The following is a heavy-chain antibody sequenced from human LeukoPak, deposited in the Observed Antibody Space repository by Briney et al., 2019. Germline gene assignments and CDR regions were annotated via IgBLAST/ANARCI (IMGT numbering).Heavy chain of an antibody. V-gene: IGHV3-72*01. D-gene: IGHD3-10*01. CDR1: GFTFSDYY. CDR2: TRNKAESYTT. Sequence: GGSLRLSCAASGFTFSDYYMSWIRQAPGKGLEWVGRTRNKAESYTTEYAASVKGRFTISRDYSKNSLYLQMNSLKTEDTAVYYCIAMIREVGYWGQGTLVTVSS. J-gene: IGHJ4*02. CDR3: IAMIREVGY.